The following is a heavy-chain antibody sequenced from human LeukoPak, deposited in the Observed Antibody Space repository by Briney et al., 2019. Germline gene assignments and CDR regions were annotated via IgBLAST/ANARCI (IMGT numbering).Heavy chain of an antibody. CDR1: GFTFSSYS. Sequence: GGSLRLSCAASGFTFSSYSMNWVRQAPGKGLEWVSSISSSSSYIYYADSVKGRFTISRDNAKNTLYLQMNSLRVEDTAVYYCARDHYGVNSVDHWGQGTLVTVSS. V-gene: IGHV3-21*01. CDR2: ISSSSSYI. D-gene: IGHD4-23*01. CDR3: ARDHYGVNSVDH. J-gene: IGHJ4*02.